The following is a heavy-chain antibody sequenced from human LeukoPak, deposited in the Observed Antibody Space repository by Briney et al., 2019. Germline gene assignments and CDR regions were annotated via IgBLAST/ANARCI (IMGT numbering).Heavy chain of an antibody. V-gene: IGHV3-30*18. J-gene: IGHJ4*02. Sequence: GGSLRLSCAASGFTFSSYGMHWVRQAPGKGLEWVAVISYDGSNKYYADSVKGRFTISRDKSKNTLYLQMNSLRAEDTAVYYCAKDRDWYYFDYWGQGTLVTVSS. CDR1: GFTFSSYG. CDR3: AKDRDWYYFDY. D-gene: IGHD5-24*01. CDR2: ISYDGSNK.